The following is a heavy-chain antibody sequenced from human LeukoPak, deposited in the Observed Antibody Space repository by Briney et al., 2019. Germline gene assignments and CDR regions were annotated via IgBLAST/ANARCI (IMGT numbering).Heavy chain of an antibody. V-gene: IGHV3-64D*06. J-gene: IGHJ4*02. CDR3: ASPYSGYDYNFDH. CDR1: GFTFSSYA. CDR2: ISSNGGST. D-gene: IGHD5-12*01. Sequence: GGSLRLSCSASGFTFSSYAMHWVRQAPGKGLEYVSSISSNGGSTYYADSVKGRFTISRDNSKNTLFLQMSSLRTEDTAVYYCASPYSGYDYNFDHWGQGTLVAVSS.